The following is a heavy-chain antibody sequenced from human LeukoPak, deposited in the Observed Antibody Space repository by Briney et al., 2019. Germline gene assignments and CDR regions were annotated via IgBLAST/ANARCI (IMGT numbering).Heavy chain of an antibody. CDR2: INHSGST. CDR1: GGSFSGYY. CDR3: ACDYYDSGSYYY. V-gene: IGHV4-34*01. D-gene: IGHD3-10*01. Sequence: SETLSLTCAVYGGSFSGYYWSWIRQPPGKGLEWVGEINHSGSTNYNPSLKSRVTISVDASKNQFSLKLSSVTAADTAVYYCACDYYDSGSYYYWGQGTLVTVSS. J-gene: IGHJ4*02.